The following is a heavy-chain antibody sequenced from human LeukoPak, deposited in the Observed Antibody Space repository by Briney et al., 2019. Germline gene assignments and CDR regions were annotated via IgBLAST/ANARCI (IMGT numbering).Heavy chain of an antibody. CDR1: GFTFSSYA. D-gene: IGHD3-3*01. CDR3: AKDRLAFRSSAGYFDY. Sequence: PGGSLRLSCAASGFTFSSYAMSWVRQAPGKGLEWVSAISGSGGSTCYADSVKGRFTISRDNSKNTLYLQMNSLRAEDTAVYYCAKDRLAFRSSAGYFDYWGQGTLVTVSS. CDR2: ISGSGGST. J-gene: IGHJ4*02. V-gene: IGHV3-23*01.